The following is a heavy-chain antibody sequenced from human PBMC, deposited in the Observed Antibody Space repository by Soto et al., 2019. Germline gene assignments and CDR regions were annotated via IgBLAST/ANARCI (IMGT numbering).Heavy chain of an antibody. CDR2: IWYDGSNK. V-gene: IGHV3-33*01. J-gene: IGHJ4*02. D-gene: IGHD2-15*01. CDR1: GFTFSSYG. CDR3: ASEYCSDGSCYDYYFDY. Sequence: GGSLRLSCAASGFTFSSYGMHWVRQAPGKGLEWVAVIWYDGSNKYYADSVKGRFTISRDNSKNTLYLQMNSLRAEDTAVYYCASEYCSDGSCYDYYFDYWGQGTLVTVSS.